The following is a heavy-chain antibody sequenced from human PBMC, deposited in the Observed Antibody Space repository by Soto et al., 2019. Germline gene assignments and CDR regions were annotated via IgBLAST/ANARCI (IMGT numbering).Heavy chain of an antibody. CDR2: IRSKANSYAT. Sequence: VSLRLSCAASGFTFSGSAMHWVRQASWKGLEWVGRIRSKANSYATAYAASVKGRFTISRDDSKNTAYLQMNSLKTEDTAVYYCTRRHEYSSSSSPFDPWGQGTLVTVSS. D-gene: IGHD6-6*01. CDR3: TRRHEYSSSSSPFDP. V-gene: IGHV3-73*01. CDR1: GFTFSGSA. J-gene: IGHJ5*02.